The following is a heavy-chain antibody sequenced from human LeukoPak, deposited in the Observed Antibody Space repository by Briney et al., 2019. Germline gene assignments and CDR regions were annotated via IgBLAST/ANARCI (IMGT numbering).Heavy chain of an antibody. CDR3: AKDERNWNYNLASQTYD. J-gene: IGHJ4*02. CDR1: GFTFDDYA. CDR2: ISWNSGSI. D-gene: IGHD1-7*01. V-gene: IGHV3-9*01. Sequence: GESLRLSCAASGFTFDDYAMHWVRQAPGKGLEWVSGISWNSGSIGYADSVKGRFTISRDNAKNSLYLQMNSLRAEDTAVYYCAKDERNWNYNLASQTYDWGQGTLVTVSS.